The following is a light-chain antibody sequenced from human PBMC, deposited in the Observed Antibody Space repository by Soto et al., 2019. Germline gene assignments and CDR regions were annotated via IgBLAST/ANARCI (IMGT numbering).Light chain of an antibody. CDR1: QSVTGSY. Sequence: EIVLTQSPGTLSLSPGERATLSFGASQSVTGSYLAWYQQKTGQAPRLLIYGASTRATGIPDRFSGSGSGTDFSLTISRLEPEDFAVYYCQQYGSSPRTFGGGTKVDI. CDR2: GAS. CDR3: QQYGSSPRT. V-gene: IGKV3-20*01. J-gene: IGKJ4*01.